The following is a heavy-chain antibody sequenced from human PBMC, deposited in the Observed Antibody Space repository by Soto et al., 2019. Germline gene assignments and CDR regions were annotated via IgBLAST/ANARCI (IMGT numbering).Heavy chain of an antibody. V-gene: IGHV3-23*01. Sequence: EVQLLESGGGLVPPGGSLRLSCTASEFTFYIYAMTWVCQAPGKGLEWVSAISGNGDSTYYADSVKGRFTISTDNSKTTLYLQMNSLKAEDTAVYYCAKLLDSSSWKDYYYYGLDVWGQGTTVTVSS. CDR2: ISGNGDST. J-gene: IGHJ6*02. CDR1: EFTFYIYA. CDR3: AKLLDSSSWKDYYYYGLDV. D-gene: IGHD6-13*01.